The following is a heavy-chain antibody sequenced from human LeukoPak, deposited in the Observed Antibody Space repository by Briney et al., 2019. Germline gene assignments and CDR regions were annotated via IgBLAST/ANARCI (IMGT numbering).Heavy chain of an antibody. D-gene: IGHD6-19*01. V-gene: IGHV3-13*01. CDR3: ARGGVDGIVWSDNWFDP. J-gene: IGHJ5*02. Sequence: GGSLRLSCAASGFTFSSYDMHWVRQATGKGLEWISAIGTAGDTYYPGSVKGRFTISRENAKNSLYLQMNSLRAGDTAVYYCARGGVDGIVWSDNWFDPWGQGTLVTVSS. CDR2: IGTAGDT. CDR1: GFTFSSYD.